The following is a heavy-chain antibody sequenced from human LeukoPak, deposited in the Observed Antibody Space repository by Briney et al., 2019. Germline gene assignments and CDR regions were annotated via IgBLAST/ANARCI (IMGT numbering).Heavy chain of an antibody. J-gene: IGHJ4*02. D-gene: IGHD3-9*01. CDR2: MYYSGTT. CDR1: GGSITIGSYY. CDR3: ASSADYDILTGSLDY. Sequence: SETLSLTCTVSGGSITIGSYYWGWIRQPPGKGLECIGTMYYSGTTYYNPSLESRVTISLDTSKNQFSLKLSSVTAADTAVYFCASSADYDILTGSLDYWGQGTLVTVSS. V-gene: IGHV4-39*07.